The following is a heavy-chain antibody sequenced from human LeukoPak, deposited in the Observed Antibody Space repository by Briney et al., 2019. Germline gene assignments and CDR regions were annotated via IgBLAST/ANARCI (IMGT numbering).Heavy chain of an antibody. CDR1: GGSFSGYY. J-gene: IGHJ4*02. CDR3: ARSNYDFGEDY. D-gene: IGHD3-3*01. CDR2: INHSGST. Sequence: SETLSLTCAVYGGSFSGYYWSWIRQPPGKGLEWIGEINHSGSTNYNPSLKSQVTISVDTSKNQFSLKLSSVTAADTAVYYCARSNYDFGEDYWGQGTLVTVSS. V-gene: IGHV4-34*01.